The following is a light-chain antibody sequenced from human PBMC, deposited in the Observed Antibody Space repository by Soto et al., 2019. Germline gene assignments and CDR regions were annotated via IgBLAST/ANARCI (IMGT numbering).Light chain of an antibody. Sequence: VMTQSPVTLSVCPGERVTLSCRASQSVSSNLAWYQQKPGQAPSLLIYGAFTRATGIPARFSGTGSGTEFTLTISSLQSEDFALYYCQQYNDWPLTFGQGTKVDIK. V-gene: IGKV3-15*01. J-gene: IGKJ1*01. CDR1: QSVSSN. CDR2: GAF. CDR3: QQYNDWPLT.